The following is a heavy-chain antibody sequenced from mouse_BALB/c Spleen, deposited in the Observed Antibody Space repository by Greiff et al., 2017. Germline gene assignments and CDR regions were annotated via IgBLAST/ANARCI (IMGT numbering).Heavy chain of an antibody. CDR1: GFTFSSYT. Sequence: DVKLVESGGGLVQPGGSLKLSCAASGFTFSSYTMSWVRQTPEKRLEWVAYISNGGGSTYYPDTVKGRFTISRDNAKNTLYLQMSSLKSEDTAMYYCARQRKAMDYWGQGTSVTVSS. CDR2: ISNGGGST. V-gene: IGHV5-12-2*01. CDR3: ARQRKAMDY. J-gene: IGHJ4*01.